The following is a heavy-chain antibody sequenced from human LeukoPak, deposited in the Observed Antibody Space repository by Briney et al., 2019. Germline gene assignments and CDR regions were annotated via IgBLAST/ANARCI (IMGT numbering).Heavy chain of an antibody. Sequence: SVKVSCKASGGTFSSYAISWVRQAPGQGLEWMGGIIPIFGTANYAQKFQGRVTITADKSASTAYMELSSLRSEDTAVYYCARGIAAAAGTYYYGMDVWGKGTTVTVSS. V-gene: IGHV1-69*06. D-gene: IGHD6-13*01. CDR3: ARGIAAAAGTYYYGMDV. CDR1: GGTFSSYA. CDR2: IIPIFGTA. J-gene: IGHJ6*04.